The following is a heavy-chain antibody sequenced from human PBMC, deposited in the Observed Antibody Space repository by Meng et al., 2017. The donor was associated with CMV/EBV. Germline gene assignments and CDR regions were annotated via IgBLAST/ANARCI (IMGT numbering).Heavy chain of an antibody. V-gene: IGHV1-18*01. J-gene: IGHJ4*02. CDR3: ARAWVGEEYYFDY. CDR2: ISAYNGNT. Sequence: VQVGQVGVGGKNAGASVKVSCKVSGYTFTSYGISWVRQAPGQGLEWMGWISAYNGNTNYAQKLQGRVTMTTDTSTSTAYMELRSLRSDDTAVYYCARAWVGEEYYFDYWGQGTLVTVSS. D-gene: IGHD3-10*01. CDR1: GYTFTSYG.